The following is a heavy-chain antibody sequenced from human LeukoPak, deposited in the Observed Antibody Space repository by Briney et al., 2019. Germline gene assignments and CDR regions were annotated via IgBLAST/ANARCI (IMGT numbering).Heavy chain of an antibody. CDR1: GFTFSSYW. CDR2: IKQDGSEK. Sequence: PGGSLRLSCAASGFTFSSYWMSWVRQAPGKGLEWVANIKQDGSEKYYVDSVKGRFTISRDNAKNSLYLQMNSLRAEDTAVYYCARRSGGWYGGFVNYFDYWGQGTLVTVSS. J-gene: IGHJ4*02. V-gene: IGHV3-7*01. D-gene: IGHD6-19*01. CDR3: ARRSGGWYGGFVNYFDY.